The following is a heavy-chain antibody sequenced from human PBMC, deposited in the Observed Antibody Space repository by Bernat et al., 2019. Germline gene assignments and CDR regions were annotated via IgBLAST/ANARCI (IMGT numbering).Heavy chain of an antibody. CDR1: GFTFIDAW. J-gene: IGHJ4*02. CDR3: TTKQTPRECNGEDCYDS. Sequence: EVQLLESGGGLVKPGGSLRLSCAASGFTFIDAWMNWVRQAPGKGLEFIGRIKSKADGGTTDYAAPVKGRFTISRDDSQNMVYLQMNDLKTDDTALYCCTTKQTPRECNGEDCYDSWGQGALVTVSS. CDR2: IKSKADGGTT. V-gene: IGHV3-15*01. D-gene: IGHD2-8*01.